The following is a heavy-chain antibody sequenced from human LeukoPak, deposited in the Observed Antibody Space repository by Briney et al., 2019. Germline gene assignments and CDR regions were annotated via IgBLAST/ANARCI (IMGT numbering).Heavy chain of an antibody. CDR2: INHSGST. CDR1: GGSLSGYY. Sequence: LETLSLTCAVYGGSLSGYYWSWIRQPPGKGLEWIGEINHSGSTNYNPPLKSRVTISVDTSKNQFSLKLSSVTAADTAVYYCARRRVRGVIIIHSVFDYWGQGTLVTVSS. D-gene: IGHD3-10*01. CDR3: ARRRVRGVIIIHSVFDY. J-gene: IGHJ4*02. V-gene: IGHV4-34*01.